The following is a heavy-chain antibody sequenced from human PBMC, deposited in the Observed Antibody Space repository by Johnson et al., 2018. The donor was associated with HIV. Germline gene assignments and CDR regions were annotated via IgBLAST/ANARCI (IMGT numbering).Heavy chain of an antibody. CDR3: AKGRGSNWYTGAFDI. J-gene: IGHJ3*02. D-gene: IGHD6-13*01. V-gene: IGHV3-20*04. Sequence: VQLVESGGCMVRPGGSLRLSCVASGFTFDDYGMSWVRQAPGKGLEWVSGFNWNGGSTRYAGSVKGRFTISRDNAKESLYLQMNSLGVEDTALYYCAKGRGSNWYTGAFDIWGQGTMVTVSA. CDR2: FNWNGGST. CDR1: GFTFDDYG.